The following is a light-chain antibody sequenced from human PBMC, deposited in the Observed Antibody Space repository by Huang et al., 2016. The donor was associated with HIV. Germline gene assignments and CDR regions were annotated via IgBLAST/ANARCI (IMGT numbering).Light chain of an antibody. CDR3: QQYNAWPLT. CDR1: QSVGSN. J-gene: IGKJ4*01. V-gene: IGKV3-15*01. Sequence: EIVMTQSPATQSVSPGERATLSCRAGQSVGSNLAWYQQKPGQAPRLLISGASTRAAGIPARVSGSGSGTEFVLTSSNLQSEDFAIYYCQQYNAWPLTFGGGTKV. CDR2: GAS.